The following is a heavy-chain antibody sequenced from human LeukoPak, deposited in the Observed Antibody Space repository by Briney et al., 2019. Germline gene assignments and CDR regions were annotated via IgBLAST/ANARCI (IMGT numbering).Heavy chain of an antibody. CDR1: GYSFTGYY. Sequence: ASVKVSFKASGYSFTGYYIQWVRQAPGQGLEWMGWINPNSGGTNYAQKFQGRVIMTRDTSISTAYMELSRLTSDDTATFYCARDGLGIEYWGQGTPVTVSS. V-gene: IGHV1-2*02. CDR2: INPNSGGT. D-gene: IGHD6-6*01. J-gene: IGHJ4*02. CDR3: ARDGLGIEY.